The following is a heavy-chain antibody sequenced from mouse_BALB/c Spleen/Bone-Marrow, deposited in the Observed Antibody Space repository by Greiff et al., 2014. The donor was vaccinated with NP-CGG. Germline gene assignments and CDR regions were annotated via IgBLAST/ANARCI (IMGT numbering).Heavy chain of an antibody. J-gene: IGHJ2*01. Sequence: QVQLQQPGAELMKPGASVKISCKATGYTFSRYWTEWVKQRPGHGLEWIGEILPGNGDTNYNENFKGKATFTADTSSNTAYMQLSSLTSEDSAVYYCVRFHYYFDYWGQGTTLTVSS. CDR2: ILPGNGDT. V-gene: IGHV1-9*01. CDR1: GYTFSRYW. CDR3: VRFHYYFDY.